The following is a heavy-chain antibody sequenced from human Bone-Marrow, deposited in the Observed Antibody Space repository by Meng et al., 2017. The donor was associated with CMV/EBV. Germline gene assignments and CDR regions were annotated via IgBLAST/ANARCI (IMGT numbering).Heavy chain of an antibody. CDR1: GFTFSSYA. Sequence: GESLKISCAASGFTFSSYAMSWVRQAPGKGLEWVSAISGSGGSTYYADSVKGRFTISRHDSQNTVYLLMNGLRAEDTAVYYCAKGSKWYDPWGQGTLATVSS. J-gene: IGHJ5*02. V-gene: IGHV3-23*01. CDR2: ISGSGGST. CDR3: AKGSKWYDP.